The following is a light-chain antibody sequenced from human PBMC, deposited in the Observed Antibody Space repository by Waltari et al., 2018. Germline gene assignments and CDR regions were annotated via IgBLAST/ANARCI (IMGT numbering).Light chain of an antibody. CDR2: QNT. CDR3: QAWDSSTVV. CDR1: KLGDKF. V-gene: IGLV3-1*01. J-gene: IGLJ3*02. Sequence: SYELTQSSSVYVSPGQSATITCTGDKLGDKFCNWYQQRPGQAPVLVIHQNTKRPSGIPERFSGSNSGNTATLTISETQPLDEADYYCQAWDSSTVVFGGGTKLTVL.